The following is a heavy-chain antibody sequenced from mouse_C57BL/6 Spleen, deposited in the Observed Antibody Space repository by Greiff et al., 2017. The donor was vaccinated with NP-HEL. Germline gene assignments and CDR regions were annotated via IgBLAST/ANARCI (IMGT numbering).Heavy chain of an antibody. J-gene: IGHJ2*01. Sequence: VQLQQSGPVLVKPGASVKLSCKASGYTFTSYYMHWVKQSPGQGLEWIGVIHPYSGGTSYTQKFQGKATLTVDKSSSTAYMELNSLTSEDSAVYYCARHRKSFDYWGQGTTLTVSS. CDR2: IHPYSGGT. V-gene: IGHV1-19*01. D-gene: IGHD2-14*01. CDR3: ARHRKSFDY. CDR1: GYTFTSYY.